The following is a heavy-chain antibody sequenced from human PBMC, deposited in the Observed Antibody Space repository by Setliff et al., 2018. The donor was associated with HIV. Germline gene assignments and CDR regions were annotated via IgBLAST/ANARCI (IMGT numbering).Heavy chain of an antibody. D-gene: IGHD6-13*01. CDR3: AKADDGAAAGPAP. J-gene: IGHJ5*02. CDR2: IKGDGSIT. Sequence: GGSLRLSCDASGFTFSSYWMHWVRQAPGKGLVWVAHIKGDGSITNYADPVKGRFTISRDNAKNTLDLQMNSLIAEDTAIYYCAKADDGAAAGPAPWGQGTLVTVSS. CDR1: GFTFSSYW. V-gene: IGHV3-74*01.